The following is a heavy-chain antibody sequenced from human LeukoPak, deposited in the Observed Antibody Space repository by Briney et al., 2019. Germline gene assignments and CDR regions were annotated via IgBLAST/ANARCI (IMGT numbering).Heavy chain of an antibody. J-gene: IGHJ2*01. CDR2: IYYSGST. CDR3: ASQQYYYDSSGPQYWYFDL. Sequence: SETLSLTCTVSGGSISSSSYYWGWIRQPPGKGLEWIGSIYYSGSTYYNPSLKSRVTISVDTSKNQFSLKLSSVTAADTAVYYCASQQYYYDSSGPQYWYFDLWGRGTLVTVSS. D-gene: IGHD3-22*01. V-gene: IGHV4-39*01. CDR1: GGSISSSSYY.